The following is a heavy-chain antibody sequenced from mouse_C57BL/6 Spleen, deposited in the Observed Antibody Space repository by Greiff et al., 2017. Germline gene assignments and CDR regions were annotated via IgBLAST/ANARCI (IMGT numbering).Heavy chain of an antibody. Sequence: QVQLQQPGAELVKPGASVKLSCKASGYTFTSYWMHWVKQRPGRGLEWIGRIDPNSGGTKYNEQFKSKATLTVDKPSSTAYMQLRSLASEDSAVYYCAREGTRDVLFDYWGQGTTLTVSS. CDR2: IDPNSGGT. CDR1: GYTFTSYW. V-gene: IGHV1-72*01. J-gene: IGHJ2*01. CDR3: AREGTRDVLFDY. D-gene: IGHD3-3*01.